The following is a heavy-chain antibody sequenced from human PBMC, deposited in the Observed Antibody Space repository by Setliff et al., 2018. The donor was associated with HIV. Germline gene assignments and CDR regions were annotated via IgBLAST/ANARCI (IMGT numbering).Heavy chain of an antibody. CDR2: ISTSGTYI. CDR3: TTGEDTVLMVSDY. J-gene: IGHJ4*02. CDR1: GFTFSSYT. D-gene: IGHD2-8*01. Sequence: PGGSLRLSCAASGFTFSSYTINWVRQAPGKGLEWVSSISTSGTYIQYADSVRGRFTISRDNANNSLYLQMNSLRVEDTAVYYCTTGEDTVLMVSDYWGQGTLVTVSS. V-gene: IGHV3-21*04.